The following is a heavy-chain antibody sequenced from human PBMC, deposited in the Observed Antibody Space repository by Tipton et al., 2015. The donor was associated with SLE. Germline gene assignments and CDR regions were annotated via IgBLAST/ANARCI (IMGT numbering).Heavy chain of an antibody. CDR3: ARQSDDYYIYLIWMDV. CDR1: GGSISSNRYY. J-gene: IGHJ6*02. D-gene: IGHD2-21*02. CDR2: IYYTGSA. V-gene: IGHV4-39*07. Sequence: TLSLTCNVSGGSISSNRYYRGWIRQPPGKGLEWIGSIYYTGSAYYNPSLKSRVTISVDTSKNQFSLKLTSVTAADTAVYYCARQSDDYYIYLIWMDVWGQGTTVTVSS.